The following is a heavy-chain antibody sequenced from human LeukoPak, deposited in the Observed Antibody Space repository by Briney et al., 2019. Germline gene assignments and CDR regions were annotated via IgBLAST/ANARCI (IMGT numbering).Heavy chain of an antibody. J-gene: IGHJ4*02. CDR2: IYYSGST. CDR3: ARGWGVRGVIAFDY. Sequence: SETLSLTCTVSGGSISSYYWSWIRQPPGEGLEWIGYIYYSGSTNYNPSLKSRVTISVDTSKNQFSLKLSSVTAADTAVYYCARGWGVRGVIAFDYWGQGTLVTVSS. D-gene: IGHD3-10*01. CDR1: GGSISSYY. V-gene: IGHV4-59*01.